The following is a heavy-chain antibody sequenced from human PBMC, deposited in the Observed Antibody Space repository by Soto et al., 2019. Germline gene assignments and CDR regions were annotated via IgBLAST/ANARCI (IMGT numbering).Heavy chain of an antibody. CDR2: IYFSGVA. CDR3: ARGDSDLAVSEAAY. CDR1: GASITDSY. J-gene: IGHJ1*01. V-gene: IGHV4-59*01. D-gene: IGHD2-15*01. Sequence: QMQMQESGPRLVKPSETLSLTCTVSGASITDSYWSWIRQPPEKGLEWIGYIYFSGVATYNPSLKSRATMSRDTSQNAFSLKLTSVTAADTAIYYCARGDSDLAVSEAAYWGQGTLVTVSS.